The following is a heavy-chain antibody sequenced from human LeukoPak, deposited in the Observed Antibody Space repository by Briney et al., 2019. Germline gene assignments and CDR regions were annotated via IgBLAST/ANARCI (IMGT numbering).Heavy chain of an antibody. CDR2: INHSGST. Sequence: SETLSLTCAVYGGSFSGYYWSWIRQPPGKGLEWIGEINHSGSTNYNPSLESRVTISVDTSKNQFSLKLSSVTAADTAVYYCARGGVSRVLGYWGQGTLVIVSS. J-gene: IGHJ4*02. V-gene: IGHV4-34*01. CDR1: GGSFSGYY. D-gene: IGHD6-13*01. CDR3: ARGGVSRVLGY.